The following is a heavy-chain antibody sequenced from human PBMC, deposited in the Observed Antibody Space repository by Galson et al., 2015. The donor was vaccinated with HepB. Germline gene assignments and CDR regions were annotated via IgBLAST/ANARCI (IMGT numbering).Heavy chain of an antibody. Sequence: SLRLSCAASGFTFSSYSMNWVRQAPGKGLEWVSSISSSSSYIYYADSVKGRFTIPRDNAKNSLYLQMNSLRAEDTAVYYCAREEGGARDYWGQGTLVTVSS. V-gene: IGHV3-21*01. J-gene: IGHJ4*02. CDR2: ISSSSSYI. D-gene: IGHD3-16*01. CDR1: GFTFSSYS. CDR3: AREEGGARDY.